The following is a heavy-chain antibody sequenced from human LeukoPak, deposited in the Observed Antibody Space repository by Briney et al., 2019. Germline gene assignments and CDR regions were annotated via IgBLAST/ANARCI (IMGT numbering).Heavy chain of an antibody. Sequence: KSSETLSLTCSVSGGSISSGDSYWSWIRQHPGEGLEWIGYIYYSGSTYYNPSLKSRVTISVDTSKKQFSLKLSSVTAADTAVYYCARGLGGDRKVRGVLSICFDPWGQGTLVTVSS. CDR2: IYYSGST. D-gene: IGHD3-10*01. V-gene: IGHV4-31*03. CDR1: GGSISSGDSY. CDR3: ARGLGGDRKVRGVLSICFDP. J-gene: IGHJ5*02.